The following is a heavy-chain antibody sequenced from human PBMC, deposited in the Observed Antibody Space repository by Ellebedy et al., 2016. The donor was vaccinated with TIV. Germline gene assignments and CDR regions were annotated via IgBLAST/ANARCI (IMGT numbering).Heavy chain of an antibody. CDR3: VREAEAAGTVSFLH. J-gene: IGHJ1*01. CDR1: GGSLSGYL. CDR2: VNLSGTS. Sequence: SETLSLTCNVSGGSLSGYLWSWIRQPPGKGLEWIGEVNLSGTSDYNPSLKSRVRVALVPTKNQVTLRLTSVTAADTALYFCVREAEAAGTVSFLHWGQGTLVTVSS. V-gene: IGHV4-34*01. D-gene: IGHD6-13*01.